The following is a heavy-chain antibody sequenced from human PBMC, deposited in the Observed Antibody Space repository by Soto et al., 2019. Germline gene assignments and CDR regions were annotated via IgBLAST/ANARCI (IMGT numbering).Heavy chain of an antibody. CDR1: GFTFSNAW. Sequence: GGSLRLSCEASGFTFSNAWMSWVRQAPGKGLEWVGRIKSKTDGGTTDYAAPVKGRFTISRDDSKNTLYLQMNSLKTEDTAVYYCTTASPRWLGYYFDYWGQGTLVTVSS. J-gene: IGHJ4*02. CDR3: TTASPRWLGYYFDY. V-gene: IGHV3-15*01. CDR2: IKSKTDGGTT. D-gene: IGHD6-19*01.